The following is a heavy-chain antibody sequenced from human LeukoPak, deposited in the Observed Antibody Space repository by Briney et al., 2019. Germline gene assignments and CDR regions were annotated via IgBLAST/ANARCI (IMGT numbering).Heavy chain of an antibody. D-gene: IGHD4-17*01. J-gene: IGHJ4*02. CDR1: GFTFSFYS. CDR2: ISSSSSYI. CDR3: ARDYSTVTTFFDY. V-gene: IGHV3-21*01. Sequence: GGSLRLSCAASGFTFSFYSMNWVRQAPGKGLEWVSSISSSSSYIYYADSVKGRFTISRDNAKNSLYLQMNSLRAEDTAVYYCARDYSTVTTFFDYWGQGTLVTVSS.